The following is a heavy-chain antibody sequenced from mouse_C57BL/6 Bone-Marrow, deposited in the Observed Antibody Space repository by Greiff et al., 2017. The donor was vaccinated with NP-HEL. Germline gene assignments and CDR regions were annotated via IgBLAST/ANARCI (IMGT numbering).Heavy chain of an antibody. D-gene: IGHD1-1*01. CDR1: GYTFTSYW. J-gene: IGHJ2*01. CDR2: IDPSDSYT. V-gene: IGHV1-59*01. Sequence: QVQLQQPGAELVRPGTSVKLSCKASGYTFTSYWMHWVKQRPGPGLEWIGVIDPSDSYTNYNQKFKGKATLTVDTASSTAYMQLSSLTSEDSAVYYCARGDYYGSSYNWGQGTTLTVSS. CDR3: ARGDYYGSSYN.